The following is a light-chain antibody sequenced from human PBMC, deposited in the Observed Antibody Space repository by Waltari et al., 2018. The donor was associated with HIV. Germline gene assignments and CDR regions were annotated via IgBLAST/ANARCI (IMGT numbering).Light chain of an antibody. CDR2: GAS. J-gene: IGKJ2*01. Sequence: EIVMKQSPATLSVSPGQRATLSCRASQSVSSNLAWYPQKPGQAPRLLIYGASTRATGIPARFSGSGSGTEFTLTISSLQSEDFAVYYCQQYNNWPPYTFGQGTKLEIK. CDR3: QQYNNWPPYT. CDR1: QSVSSN. V-gene: IGKV3-15*01.